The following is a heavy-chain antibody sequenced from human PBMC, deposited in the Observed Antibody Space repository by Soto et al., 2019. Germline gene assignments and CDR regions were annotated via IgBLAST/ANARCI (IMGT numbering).Heavy chain of an antibody. Sequence: RASVKVSCKASGGTFSSYAISWVRQAPGQGLEWMGGIIPIFGTANYAQKFQGRVTITADESTSTAYMELSSLRSEDTAVYYCARAGFGELSAYYYYGMDVWGQGTTVTVSS. D-gene: IGHD3-10*01. CDR3: ARAGFGELSAYYYYGMDV. CDR2: IIPIFGTA. CDR1: GGTFSSYA. J-gene: IGHJ6*02. V-gene: IGHV1-69*13.